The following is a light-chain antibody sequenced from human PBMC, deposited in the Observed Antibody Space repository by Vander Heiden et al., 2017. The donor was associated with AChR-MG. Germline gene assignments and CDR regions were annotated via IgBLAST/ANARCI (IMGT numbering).Light chain of an antibody. CDR2: AAS. Sequence: DIQMTQSPSSLSASVGDRVTITCRASQSISSYLNWNQQKPGKAPKLLIYAASSLQSGVPSRFSGSGSGTDFTLTISSLQPEDFATYYCQQSDSTRWTFGQGTKVEIK. CDR1: QSISSY. CDR3: QQSDSTRWT. J-gene: IGKJ1*01. V-gene: IGKV1-39*01.